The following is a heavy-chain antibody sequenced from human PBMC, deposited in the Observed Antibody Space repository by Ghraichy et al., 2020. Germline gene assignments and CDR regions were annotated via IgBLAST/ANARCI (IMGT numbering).Heavy chain of an antibody. CDR2: IWYDGSNK. J-gene: IGHJ6*02. D-gene: IGHD2-2*02. V-gene: IGHV3-33*01. CDR3: AREVVVPAAIQLDYYYYGMDV. Sequence: GEPLNISCAASGFTFSSYGMHWVRQAPGKGLEWVAVIWYDGSNKYYADSVKGRFTISRDNSKNTLYLQMNSLRAEDTAVYYCAREVVVPAAIQLDYYYYGMDVWGQGTTVTVSS. CDR1: GFTFSSYG.